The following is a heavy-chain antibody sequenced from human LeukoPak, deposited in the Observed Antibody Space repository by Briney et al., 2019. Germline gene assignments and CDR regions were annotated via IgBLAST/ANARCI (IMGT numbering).Heavy chain of an antibody. CDR3: ARERYDSSGYYFDH. CDR2: IYTSGST. D-gene: IGHD3-22*01. CDR1: GGSISSYY. Sequence: SETLSLTCTVSGGSISSYYWSWIRQPAGKGLEWIGRIYTSGSTNYNPSLKSRVTMSVDTSKNQFSLKLSSVTAADTAVYYCARERYDSSGYYFDHWGQGTLVTVSS. J-gene: IGHJ4*02. V-gene: IGHV4-4*07.